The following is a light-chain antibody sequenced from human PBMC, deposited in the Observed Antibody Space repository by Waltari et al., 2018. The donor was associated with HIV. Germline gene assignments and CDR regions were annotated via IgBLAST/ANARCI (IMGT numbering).Light chain of an antibody. V-gene: IGLV1-47*01. CDR2: RNN. CDR3: SSYAGSNV. CDR1: SSNIGSNY. Sequence: QSVLTQPPSASGTPGQRVTISCSGSSSNIGSNYIYCYQQLPGTTPKLLIYRNNQRPSGVPDRFSGSKSGTSASLAISGLRSEDEADYYCSSYAGSNVFGTGTKVTVL. J-gene: IGLJ1*01.